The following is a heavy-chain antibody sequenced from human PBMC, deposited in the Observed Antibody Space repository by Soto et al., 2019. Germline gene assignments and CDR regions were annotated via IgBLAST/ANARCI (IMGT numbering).Heavy chain of an antibody. J-gene: IGHJ4*02. V-gene: IGHV3-9*01. Sequence: EVQLVESGGGLVQPGRSLRLSCAASGFIFDNYAMHWVRQAPGKGLEWVSYISWDSGSVGYADSVKGRFTISRDNAKNSLYLQMSSLLAEDTALYYCAKDLGGGVYVFDYFDCWGQGTLVTVSS. CDR1: GFIFDNYA. D-gene: IGHD4-17*01. CDR2: ISWDSGSV. CDR3: AKDLGGGVYVFDYFDC.